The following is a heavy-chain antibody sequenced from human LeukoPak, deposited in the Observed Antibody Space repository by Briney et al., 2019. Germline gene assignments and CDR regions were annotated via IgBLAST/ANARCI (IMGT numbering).Heavy chain of an antibody. CDR2: ISSIGTI. CDR3: ARGGYYYDSSAYSDY. D-gene: IGHD3-22*01. CDR1: GFPFSSYE. Sequence: GGSLRLSCVASGFPFSSYEMNWVRQAPGKGLEWVSYISSIGTIYYADSVKGRFTISRDNAKNSLYLQMNSLGAEDTAVYYCARGGYYYDSSAYSDYWGQGTLVTVSS. V-gene: IGHV3-48*03. J-gene: IGHJ4*02.